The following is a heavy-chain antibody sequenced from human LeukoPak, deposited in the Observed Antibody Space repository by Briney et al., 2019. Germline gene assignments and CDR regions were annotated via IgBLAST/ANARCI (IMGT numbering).Heavy chain of an antibody. Sequence: GGSLRLSCAASGFTFNNYAMSWVRQAPGKGLEWVSGISGSGASAYYADSVKGRFTISRGNSKSTLYLQMSSLSAEDTAVYYCAKMNVLTGYYTPNFDFWGQGTLVTVSS. V-gene: IGHV3-23*01. CDR1: GFTFNNYA. CDR2: ISGSGASA. D-gene: IGHD3-9*01. J-gene: IGHJ4*02. CDR3: AKMNVLTGYYTPNFDF.